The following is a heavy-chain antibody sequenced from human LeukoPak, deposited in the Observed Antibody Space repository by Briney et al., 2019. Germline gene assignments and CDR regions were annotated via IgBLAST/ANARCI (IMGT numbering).Heavy chain of an antibody. Sequence: GGSLRLSCAASGFTFSSYSMNWVRQAPGKGLEWVSYISSSSTIYYADSVKGRFTISRDNAKNSLYLQMNSLRAEDTAIYYCAKDSPVLTYWGQGTLVTVSS. V-gene: IGHV3-48*01. CDR2: ISSSSTI. CDR3: AKDSPVLTY. J-gene: IGHJ4*02. CDR1: GFTFSSYS.